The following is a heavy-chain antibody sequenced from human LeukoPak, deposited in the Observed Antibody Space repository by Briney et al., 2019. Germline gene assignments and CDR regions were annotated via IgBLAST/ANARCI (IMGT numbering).Heavy chain of an antibody. Sequence: PSETLSLTCAVSGGSISSGGYSWSWIRQPPGKGLEWIGYIYHSGSTYYNPSLKSRVTISVDRSKNQFSLKLSSVTAADTAVYYCARGLWVYQLLLVYFDYWGQGTLVTVSS. CDR3: ARGLWVYQLLLVYFDY. V-gene: IGHV4-30-2*01. CDR1: GGSISSGGYS. J-gene: IGHJ4*02. D-gene: IGHD2-2*01. CDR2: IYHSGST.